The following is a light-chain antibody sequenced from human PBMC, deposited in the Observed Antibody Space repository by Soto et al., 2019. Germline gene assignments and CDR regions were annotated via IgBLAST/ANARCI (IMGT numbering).Light chain of an antibody. Sequence: EIVLTQSPGTLSLSPGGRATLSCRASQSVRSSYLAWYQKRPGQAPRLLIFCASFRATGIQDRFSGSGSGTVFTLTSSRLEHEVFAVYYCQHYGSPLTFGGGTKVEIK. J-gene: IGKJ4*01. V-gene: IGKV3-20*01. CDR2: CAS. CDR3: QHYGSPLT. CDR1: QSVRSSY.